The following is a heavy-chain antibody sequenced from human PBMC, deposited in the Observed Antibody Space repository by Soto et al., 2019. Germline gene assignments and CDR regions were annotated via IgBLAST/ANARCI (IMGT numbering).Heavy chain of an antibody. CDR1: GFTFSDYY. V-gene: IGHV3-23*01. CDR3: AKDSEQLWIHKWYFDL. Sequence: GGSLRLSCAASGFTFSDYYMSWVRQAPGKGLEWVSAISGSGGSTYYADSVKGRFTISRDNSKNTLYLQMNSLRAEDTAVYYCAKDSEQLWIHKWYFDLWGRGTLVTVSS. D-gene: IGHD5-18*01. CDR2: ISGSGGST. J-gene: IGHJ2*01.